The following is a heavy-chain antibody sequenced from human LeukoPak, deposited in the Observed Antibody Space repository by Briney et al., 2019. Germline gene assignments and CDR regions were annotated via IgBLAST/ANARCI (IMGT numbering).Heavy chain of an antibody. Sequence: PEGSLRLSCAASGFTFSNYAMHWVRQAPGKGLQWLALTSDDGSAKYYADSVKGRFTISRDNSQNTLYLQMNSLRADETAIYYCARAPGGFHGDYSPIAYWGQGTLVTVSS. V-gene: IGHV3-30*19. CDR3: ARAPGGFHGDYSPIAY. CDR1: GFTFSNYA. J-gene: IGHJ4*02. CDR2: TSDDGSAK. D-gene: IGHD4-17*01.